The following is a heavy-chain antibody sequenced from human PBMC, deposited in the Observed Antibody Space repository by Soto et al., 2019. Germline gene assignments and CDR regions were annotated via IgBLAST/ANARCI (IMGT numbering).Heavy chain of an antibody. CDR1: GFTFSRYS. Sequence: EVQLVESGGGLVQPGGSLRLSCAASGFTFSRYSMNWVRQAPGKGLEWVSYISSSSSTIYYADSVRGRFTISRDNAKNSLYLQMNSLRDGDTAVYYCARDTPGFYCSSTSCPRFDYWGQGTLVTVSS. CDR2: ISSSSSTI. D-gene: IGHD2-2*01. V-gene: IGHV3-48*02. CDR3: ARDTPGFYCSSTSCPRFDY. J-gene: IGHJ4*02.